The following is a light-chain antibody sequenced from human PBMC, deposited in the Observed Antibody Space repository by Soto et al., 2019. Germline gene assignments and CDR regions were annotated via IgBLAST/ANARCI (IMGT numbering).Light chain of an antibody. CDR1: GSDVGGYNY. CDR2: DVS. J-gene: IGLJ1*01. CDR3: SSYTTSNTRQIV. Sequence: QSALTQPASVSGSPGQSITISCTGTGSDVGGYNYVSWYQQHPGKAPKFIIYDVSNRPSGVSNRFSGSKSGNTASLTISGLQAEDEADYYCSSYTTSNTRQIVFGTGTKLTVL. V-gene: IGLV2-14*01.